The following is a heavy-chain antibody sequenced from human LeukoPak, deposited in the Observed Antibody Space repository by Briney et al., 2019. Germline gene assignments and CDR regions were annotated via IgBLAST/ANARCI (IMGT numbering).Heavy chain of an antibody. V-gene: IGHV4-61*02. D-gene: IGHD3-10*01. Sequence: PSQTLSLTCTVSGGSISSGSYYWSWIRQPAGKGLEWIGRIYTSGSTNYNPSLKSRVTISVDTSKNQFSLKLSSVTAADTAVYYCARGSLYGSGKYAFDIWGQGTMVTVSS. CDR1: GGSISSGSYY. J-gene: IGHJ3*02. CDR2: IYTSGST. CDR3: ARGSLYGSGKYAFDI.